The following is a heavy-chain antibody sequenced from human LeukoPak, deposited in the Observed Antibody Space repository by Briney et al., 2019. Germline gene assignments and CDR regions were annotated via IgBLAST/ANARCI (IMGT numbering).Heavy chain of an antibody. CDR2: IYPRDSDT. D-gene: IGHD6-19*01. J-gene: IGHJ4*02. Sequence: GESLKISCKGSGYSFTTYWIGWVRQMPGKGLEWMGIIYPRDSDTRYSPSFQGQVTISADKSITTAYLRWSSLRASDTAMYYCARRAMAGNYFDYWGQGTLVTVSS. CDR3: ARRAMAGNYFDY. CDR1: GYSFTTYW. V-gene: IGHV5-51*01.